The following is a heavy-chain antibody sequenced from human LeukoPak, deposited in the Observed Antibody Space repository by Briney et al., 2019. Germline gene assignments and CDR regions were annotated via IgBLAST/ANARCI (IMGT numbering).Heavy chain of an antibody. J-gene: IGHJ5*02. D-gene: IGHD3-16*01. CDR2: IYYRGST. Sequence: SETLSLTCSVSDNSISTSDYYWGWIRQPPGKGLEWIGSIYYRGSTYYNSSLKSRATISVDTSKSQFTLRLSSVTAADTAVYYCARGGPVGGLYNWFDPWGQGTLVLVSS. CDR1: DNSISTSDYY. CDR3: ARGGPVGGLYNWFDP. V-gene: IGHV4-39*06.